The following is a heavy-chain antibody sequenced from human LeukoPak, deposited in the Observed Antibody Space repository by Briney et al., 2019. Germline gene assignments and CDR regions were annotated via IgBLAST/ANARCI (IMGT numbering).Heavy chain of an antibody. CDR3: ARVSPLYLYGVD. J-gene: IGHJ4*02. Sequence: PGGSLRLSXAASGFTFSSYEMNWVRQAPGKGLEWVSYISSSGSTIYYADSVKGRFTISRDNAKNSLYLQMNSLRAEDTAVYYCARVSPLYLYGVDWGQGTLVTVSS. CDR1: GFTFSSYE. CDR2: ISSSGSTI. D-gene: IGHD4-17*01. V-gene: IGHV3-48*03.